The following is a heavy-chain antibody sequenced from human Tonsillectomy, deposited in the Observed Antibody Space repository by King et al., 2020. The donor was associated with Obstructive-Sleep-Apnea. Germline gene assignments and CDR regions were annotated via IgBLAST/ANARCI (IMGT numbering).Heavy chain of an antibody. CDR2: ISGGSTII. Sequence: VQLMESGGGLVKPGGSLRLSCAASGWTFSDYYMSWIRQAPGKGLEWVSFISGGSTIISYADSVKGRFTISRDNAKKSLFLQMNSLRAEDTAVYYCARSTMVGPRLLDYWGQGTLVTVSS. CDR1: GWTFSDYY. J-gene: IGHJ4*02. CDR3: ARSTMVGPRLLDY. D-gene: IGHD5/OR15-5a*01. V-gene: IGHV3-11*01.